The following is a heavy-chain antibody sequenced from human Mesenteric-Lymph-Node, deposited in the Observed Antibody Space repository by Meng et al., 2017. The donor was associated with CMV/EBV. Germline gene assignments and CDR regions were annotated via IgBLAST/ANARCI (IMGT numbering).Heavy chain of an antibody. Sequence: SETLSLTCTVSGGSIRSGDYYWNWVRQPPGKGLEWIGYIYYSGNTYYKPSLKSRVNISIDTSKNQFSLKLSSVTAADTAVYYCARGRFWSGYSDYWGQGTLVTVSS. D-gene: IGHD3-3*01. CDR3: ARGRFWSGYSDY. CDR1: GGSIRSGDYY. CDR2: IYYSGNT. J-gene: IGHJ4*02. V-gene: IGHV4-30-4*08.